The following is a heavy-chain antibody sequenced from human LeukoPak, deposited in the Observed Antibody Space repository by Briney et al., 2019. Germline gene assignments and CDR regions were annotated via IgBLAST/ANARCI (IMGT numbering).Heavy chain of an antibody. V-gene: IGHV3-48*01. D-gene: IGHD2-15*01. J-gene: IGHJ4*02. CDR3: AKDSCSGGSCYYDY. CDR2: ISSSSSTI. CDR1: GFTFSSHS. Sequence: GGSLRLSCAASGFTFSSHSMNWVRQAPGKGLEWVSYISSSSSTIYYADSVKGRFTISRDNAKNSLYLQMNSLRAEDTAIYYCAKDSCSGGSCYYDYWGQGTLVIVS.